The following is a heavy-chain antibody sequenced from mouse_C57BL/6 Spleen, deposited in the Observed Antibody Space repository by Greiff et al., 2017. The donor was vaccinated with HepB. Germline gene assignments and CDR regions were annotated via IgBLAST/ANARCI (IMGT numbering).Heavy chain of an antibody. CDR1: GYTFTSYW. CDR2: IDPSDSET. CDR3: AREGTYYSNGYAMDY. Sequence: QVQLQQPGAELVRPGSSVKLSCKASGYTFTSYWMHWVKQRPIQGLEWIGNIDPSDSETHYNQKFKDKATLTVDKSSSTAYMQLSSLTSEDSAVYYCAREGTYYSNGYAMDYWGQGTSVTVSS. J-gene: IGHJ4*01. D-gene: IGHD2-5*01. V-gene: IGHV1-52*01.